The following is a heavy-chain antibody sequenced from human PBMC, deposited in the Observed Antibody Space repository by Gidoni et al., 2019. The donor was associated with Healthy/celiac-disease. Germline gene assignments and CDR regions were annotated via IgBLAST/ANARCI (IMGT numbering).Heavy chain of an antibody. CDR2: IAYDGSNK. J-gene: IGHJ4*02. D-gene: IGHD1-26*01. CDR3: ARKEGVGATGTFDY. CDR1: GFTFSSYA. Sequence: QVQLVESGGGVVQPGRSLRLSCAASGFTFSSYAMHWVRQAPGKGLEWVAVIAYDGSNKYYADSVKGRFTISRDNSKNTLYLQMNSLRAEDTAVYYCARKEGVGATGTFDYWGQGTLVTVSS. V-gene: IGHV3-30*04.